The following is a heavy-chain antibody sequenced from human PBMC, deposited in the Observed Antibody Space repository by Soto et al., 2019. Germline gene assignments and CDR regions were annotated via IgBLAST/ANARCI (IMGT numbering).Heavy chain of an antibody. CDR1: GFSISTHA. CDR3: ARDSNAGPNYFDS. J-gene: IGHJ4*02. D-gene: IGHD5-18*01. V-gene: IGHV3-23*01. CDR2: FSGRSGDT. Sequence: PGGSLRLSCVASGFSISTHALTWVRQAPGKGLEWVSSFSGRSGDTYYAASVKGRVTISGDNSKNTVILQMNSLRANDTALYYCARDSNAGPNYFDSWGQGIQVTVSS.